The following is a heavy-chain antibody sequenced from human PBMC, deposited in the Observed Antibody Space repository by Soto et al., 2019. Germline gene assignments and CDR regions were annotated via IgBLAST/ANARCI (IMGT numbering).Heavy chain of an antibody. CDR2: INSDGSTT. CDR3: ARDAYYDMGV. Sequence: EVQLVESGGGLVQPGGSLRLSCVGSGFTFSTYWMHWVRQAPGKGLVWVSRINSDGSTTNYADSVKGRFTISRDNAKNTLYLQMNSLRAEDTAVNYCARDAYYDMGVWGRGTTVTVSS. CDR1: GFTFSTYW. V-gene: IGHV3-74*01. J-gene: IGHJ6*02.